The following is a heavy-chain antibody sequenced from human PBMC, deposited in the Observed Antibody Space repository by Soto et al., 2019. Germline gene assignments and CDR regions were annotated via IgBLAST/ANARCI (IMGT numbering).Heavy chain of an antibody. J-gene: IGHJ5*02. CDR3: ARVAAAGTGPYWFDP. Sequence: SETLSLTCTVSGGSISSSSYYWGWIRQPPGTGLEWIGSMYYSGSTYYSPSLKSRVTISVDTSKNQFSLKLSSVTAADTAVYFCARVAAAGTGPYWFDPWGQGALVTVSS. CDR1: GGSISSSSYY. V-gene: IGHV4-39*01. CDR2: MYYSGST. D-gene: IGHD6-13*01.